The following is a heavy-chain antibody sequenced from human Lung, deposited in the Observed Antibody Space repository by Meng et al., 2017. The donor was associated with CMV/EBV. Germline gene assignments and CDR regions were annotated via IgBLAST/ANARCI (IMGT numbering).Heavy chain of an antibody. J-gene: IGHJ6*02. CDR1: GGSFSGYY. D-gene: IGHD2-2*01. Sequence: SETXSLXCAVYGGSFSGYYWSWIRQPPGKGLEWIGEINHSGSTNYNPSLKSRVTISVDTSKNQFSLKLSSVTAADTAVYYCARARVVPAYYYGMDVWGQRTTVTVSS. CDR2: INHSGST. V-gene: IGHV4-34*01. CDR3: ARARVVPAYYYGMDV.